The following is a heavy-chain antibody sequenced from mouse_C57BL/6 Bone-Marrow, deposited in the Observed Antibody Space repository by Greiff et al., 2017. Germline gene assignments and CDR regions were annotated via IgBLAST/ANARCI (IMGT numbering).Heavy chain of an antibody. CDR1: GYTFTSYW. CDR3: ASYDGYPYWYFEV. CDR2: IDPNSGGT. D-gene: IGHD2-3*01. V-gene: IGHV1-72*01. J-gene: IGHJ1*03. Sequence: VQLQQPGAELVKPGASVKLSCKASGYTFTSYWMHWVKQRPGRGLEWIGRIDPNSGGTKYNEKFKSKATLTVDKPSSTAYLQLSSLTSEDSAVYCGASYDGYPYWYFEVWGTGTTVTVSS.